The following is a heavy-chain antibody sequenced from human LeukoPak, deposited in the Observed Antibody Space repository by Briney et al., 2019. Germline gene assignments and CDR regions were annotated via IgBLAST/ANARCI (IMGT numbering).Heavy chain of an antibody. D-gene: IGHD1-26*01. V-gene: IGHV3-23*01. CDR2: ISGSGGST. J-gene: IGHJ4*02. CDR3: ARDPGRGSYYFDY. Sequence: PGGSLRLSCAASGFTFSSYAMSWVRQAPGKGLEWVSAISGSGGSTYYADSVKGRFTISRDNSKNTLYLQMNSLRDEDTAVYYCARDPGRGSYYFDYWGQGTLVTVSS. CDR1: GFTFSSYA.